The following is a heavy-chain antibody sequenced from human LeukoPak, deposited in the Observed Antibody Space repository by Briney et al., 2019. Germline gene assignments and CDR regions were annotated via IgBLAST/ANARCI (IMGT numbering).Heavy chain of an antibody. D-gene: IGHD2-2*01. J-gene: IGHJ6*03. CDR1: GYTFTGYY. CDR2: INPNGGGT. Sequence: ASVKVSCKASGYTFTGYYMHWVRQAPGQGLEWMGWINPNGGGTNYAQKFQGRVTMTRDTSISTAYMELSRLRSDDTAVYYCARDTGCSSTSCLYYYMDVWGKGTTVTVSS. V-gene: IGHV1-2*02. CDR3: ARDTGCSSTSCLYYYMDV.